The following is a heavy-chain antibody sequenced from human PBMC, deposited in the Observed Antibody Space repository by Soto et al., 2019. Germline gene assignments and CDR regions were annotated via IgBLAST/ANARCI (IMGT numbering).Heavy chain of an antibody. D-gene: IGHD2-2*01. V-gene: IGHV1-69*02. Sequence: QVQLVQSGAEVKKPGSSVKVSCKASGGTFSSYTISWVRQAPGQGLEWMGRIIPILGIANYAQKFQGRVTITADKSTSAADRELGNLRAEDPAVYYCAGDDCSSTSCYRPNWFDPWGQGTLVTVSS. CDR1: GGTFSSYT. J-gene: IGHJ5*02. CDR3: AGDDCSSTSCYRPNWFDP. CDR2: IIPILGIA.